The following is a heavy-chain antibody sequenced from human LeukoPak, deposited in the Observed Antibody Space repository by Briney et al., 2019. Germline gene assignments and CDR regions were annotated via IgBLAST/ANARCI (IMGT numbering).Heavy chain of an antibody. V-gene: IGHV4-59*08. CDR2: IYYSGTT. CDR1: GGSISNYY. D-gene: IGHD6-13*01. Sequence: PSETLSLTCTASGGSISNYYWSWIRQPPGKGLECIGDIYYSGTTNYNPSLKSRITISVDTSKNQFSLKLTSVSAADTAVYYCARHGGYSSPSRHWGEGTPVTVSS. J-gene: IGHJ1*01. CDR3: ARHGGYSSPSRH.